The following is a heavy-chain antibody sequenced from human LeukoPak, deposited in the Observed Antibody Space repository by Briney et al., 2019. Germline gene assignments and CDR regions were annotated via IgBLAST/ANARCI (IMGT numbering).Heavy chain of an antibody. D-gene: IGHD5-24*01. CDR2: IKQDGSKK. V-gene: IGHV3-7*04. Sequence: PGGSLRLSCVASGFPFSSYWMTWVCQAPGKGLEWVANIKQDGSKKSYVDSVKGRFTISRDNAKNSLYLQMNGLRAEDTAIYYCTRVGYIDEGIDYWGQGTLVTVSS. J-gene: IGHJ4*02. CDR1: GFPFSSYW. CDR3: TRVGYIDEGIDY.